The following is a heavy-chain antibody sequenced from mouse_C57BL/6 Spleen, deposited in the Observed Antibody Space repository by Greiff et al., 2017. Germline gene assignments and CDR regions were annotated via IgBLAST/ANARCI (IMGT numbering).Heavy chain of an antibody. J-gene: IGHJ4*01. CDR2: VRSNSNNYAT. Sequence: EAAAGLVQPYGALKLSCAASGFCSNHYAMNWVRQAAGKGLEWLARVRSNSNNYATYYADSVKDRFTISRDDSESMLYLQMNNLKTEDTAMYYCVRHDRMDYWGQGTSVTVSS. V-gene: IGHV10-1*01. CDR3: VRHDRMDY. D-gene: IGHD2-14*01. CDR1: GFCSNHYA.